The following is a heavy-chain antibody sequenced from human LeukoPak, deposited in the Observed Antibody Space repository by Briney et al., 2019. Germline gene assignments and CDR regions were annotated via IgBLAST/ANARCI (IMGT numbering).Heavy chain of an antibody. J-gene: IGHJ4*02. CDR1: GFTFDDYA. V-gene: IGHV3-9*01. Sequence: TGGSLRLSCAVSGFTFDDYAMHWVRQAPGKGLEWVSGISWNSGSIGYADSVKGRFTISRDNAKNSLSLQMNSLRPEDTALYYCAKDGTYYYDSSGSHFDYWGQGTLVTVSS. CDR2: ISWNSGSI. D-gene: IGHD3-22*01. CDR3: AKDGTYYYDSSGSHFDY.